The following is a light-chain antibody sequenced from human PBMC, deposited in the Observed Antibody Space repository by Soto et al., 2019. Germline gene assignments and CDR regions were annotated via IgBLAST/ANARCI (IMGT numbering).Light chain of an antibody. CDR3: QQRSNI. J-gene: IGKJ3*01. CDR1: QSVTSNY. CDR2: GAS. Sequence: EIVLTQSPGSLSLSPGERATLSCRASQSVTSNYLAWYQQKPGQAPRLLIFGASIRDTGVPDRISGSGSWTDFTLTISRLEPEDSAVYYCQQRSNIFGPGTKVDIK. V-gene: IGKV3D-20*02.